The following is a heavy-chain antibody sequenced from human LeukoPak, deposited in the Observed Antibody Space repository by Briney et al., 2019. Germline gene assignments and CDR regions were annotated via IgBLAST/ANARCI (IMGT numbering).Heavy chain of an antibody. Sequence: QPGGSLRLSCAASRFTFSSYAMHWVRQAPGKGLEYVSAISSNGGSTYYANSVKGRFTISRDNSKNTLYLQMNSLRAEDTAVYYCAKAEVGATFGGLDYWGQGTLVTVSS. V-gene: IGHV3-64*01. CDR3: AKAEVGATFGGLDY. J-gene: IGHJ4*02. CDR1: RFTFSSYA. CDR2: ISSNGGST. D-gene: IGHD1-26*01.